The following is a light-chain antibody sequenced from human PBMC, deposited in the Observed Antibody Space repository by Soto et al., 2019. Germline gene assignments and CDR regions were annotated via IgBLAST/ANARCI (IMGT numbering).Light chain of an antibody. J-gene: IGKJ1*01. CDR2: GAS. Sequence: EIVLTQSPGTLSLSPGERATLSCRASQSVSSSYLAWYQQKPGQAPRLLIYGASSRATGIPDRFSGSGSGTDFTLTISRLEPADFAVYYCQKYGSSPRTFGQETKVDIK. CDR1: QSVSSSY. V-gene: IGKV3-20*01. CDR3: QKYGSSPRT.